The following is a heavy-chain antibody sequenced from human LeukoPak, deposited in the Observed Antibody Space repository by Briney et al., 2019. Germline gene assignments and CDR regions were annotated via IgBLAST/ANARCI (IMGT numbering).Heavy chain of an antibody. J-gene: IGHJ5*02. D-gene: IGHD2-2*01. V-gene: IGHV4-59*01. Sequence: SETLSLTCTVSGGSLSSYYWSWIRQPPGKGLGWSGYIYYSGSTNYNPSLTSRVTISVDTSKNQFSLKLSSVTAADTAVYYCARVGTSWGTYNWFDPWGQGTLVTVSS. CDR2: IYYSGST. CDR1: GGSLSSYY. CDR3: ARVGTSWGTYNWFDP.